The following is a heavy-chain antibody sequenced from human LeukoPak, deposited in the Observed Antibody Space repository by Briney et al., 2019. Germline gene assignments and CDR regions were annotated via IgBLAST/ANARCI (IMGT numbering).Heavy chain of an antibody. V-gene: IGHV4-34*01. CDR3: ARGPNPDYYDSSGYPGDFDY. D-gene: IGHD3-22*01. J-gene: IGHJ4*02. CDR2: INHSGST. Sequence: SETLSLTCAVYGGSFSGHYWSWIRQPPGKGLEWIGEINHSGSTNYNPSLKSRVTISVDTSKNQFSLKLSSVTAADTAVYYCARGPNPDYYDSSGYPGDFDYWGQGTLVTVSS. CDR1: GGSFSGHY.